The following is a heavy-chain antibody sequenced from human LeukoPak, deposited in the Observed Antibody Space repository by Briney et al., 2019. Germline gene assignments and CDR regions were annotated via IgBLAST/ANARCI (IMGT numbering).Heavy chain of an antibody. J-gene: IGHJ5*02. V-gene: IGHV4-4*07. CDR3: ARGVDTAMVSGGYNWFDP. D-gene: IGHD5-18*01. Sequence: SETLSLTCTVSGGSISSYYGSWIRQPAGKGLGWIGHIYTSGSTNYNPSLKSRVTMSVDTSKNQFSLKLSSVTAADTAVYYCARGVDTAMVSGGYNWFDPWGQGTLVTVSS. CDR1: GGSISSYY. CDR2: IYTSGST.